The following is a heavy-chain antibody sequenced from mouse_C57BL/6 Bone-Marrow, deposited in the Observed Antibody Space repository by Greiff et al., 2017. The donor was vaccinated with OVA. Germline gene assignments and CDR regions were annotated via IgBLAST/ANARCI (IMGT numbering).Heavy chain of an antibody. Sequence: VQRVESGPGLVAPSQSLSITCTVSGFSLTSYGVSWVRQPPGKGLEWLGVIWGDGSTNYHSALISRLSISKDNSKSQVFLKLNSLQTDDTATYYCAKPDGSSPGVAMDYWGQGTSVTVSS. CDR3: AKPDGSSPGVAMDY. CDR2: IWGDGST. J-gene: IGHJ4*01. D-gene: IGHD1-1*01. CDR1: GFSLTSYG. V-gene: IGHV2-3*01.